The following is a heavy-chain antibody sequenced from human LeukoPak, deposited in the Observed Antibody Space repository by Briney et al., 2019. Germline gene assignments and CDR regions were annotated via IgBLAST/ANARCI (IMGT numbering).Heavy chain of an antibody. CDR1: GYTFTGYY. Sequence: ASVKVSCKASGYTFTGYYMHWVRQAPGQGLEWMGWISAYNGNTNYAQKLQGRVTKTTDTSTSTAYMELRSLRSDDTAVYYCARSSRGDWGPFNYWGQGTLVTVSS. J-gene: IGHJ4*02. V-gene: IGHV1-18*04. D-gene: IGHD3-10*01. CDR2: ISAYNGNT. CDR3: ARSSRGDWGPFNY.